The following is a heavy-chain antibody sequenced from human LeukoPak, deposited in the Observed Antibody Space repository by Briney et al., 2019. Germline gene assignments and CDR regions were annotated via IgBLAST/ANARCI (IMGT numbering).Heavy chain of an antibody. CDR1: DGSISSYY. CDR3: ARNRMATIVHDAYDI. Sequence: SETLSLTCTVSDGSISSYYWSWIRQPPGKGLEWIGYIYYSGSTNYNPSLKSRVTISVDTSKNQFSLKLSSVTAAGTAVYYCARNRMATIVHDAYDIWGQGTMVTVSS. J-gene: IGHJ3*02. D-gene: IGHD5-24*01. V-gene: IGHV4-59*01. CDR2: IYYSGST.